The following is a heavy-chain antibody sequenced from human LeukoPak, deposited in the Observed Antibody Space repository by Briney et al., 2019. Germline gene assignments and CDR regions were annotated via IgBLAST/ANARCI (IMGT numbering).Heavy chain of an antibody. J-gene: IGHJ4*02. V-gene: IGHV3-48*01. CDR2: ISSSSSTI. Sequence: PGGSLRLSCAASGFTFSSYEMNWVRQAPGKGLEWVSYISSSSSTIYYADSVKGRFTISRDNAKNSLYLQMNSLRAEDTAAYYCARESSRIAVAGNLLDYWGQGTLVTVSS. CDR3: ARESSRIAVAGNLLDY. CDR1: GFTFSSYE. D-gene: IGHD6-19*01.